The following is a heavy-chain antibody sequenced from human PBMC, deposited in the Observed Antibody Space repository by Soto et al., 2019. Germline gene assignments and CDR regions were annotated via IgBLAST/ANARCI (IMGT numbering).Heavy chain of an antibody. Sequence: QVQLVQSGAEVKKPGASVKVSCKASGYTFTSYDINWVRQATGQGLEWMGWMNPNSGNTGYAQKFQGRVTMTRNTSISTAYMELSSLRSEDTAVYYCARGVGVPGGSRSLLKLRYYYGMDVWGQGTTVTVSS. CDR3: ARGVGVPGGSRSLLKLRYYYGMDV. D-gene: IGHD2-15*01. J-gene: IGHJ6*02. CDR2: MNPNSGNT. V-gene: IGHV1-8*01. CDR1: GYTFTSYD.